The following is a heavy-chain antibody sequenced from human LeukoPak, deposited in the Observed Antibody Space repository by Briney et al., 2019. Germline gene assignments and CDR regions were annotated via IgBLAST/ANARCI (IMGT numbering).Heavy chain of an antibody. V-gene: IGHV4-59*01. CDR3: ARAGYSYGSGWFDP. CDR2: IYYSGST. J-gene: IGHJ5*02. Sequence: PSETLSLTCTVSGGSISNYYWSWIRQPPGKGLEWIGYIYYSGSTNYNPSLKSRVTISVDTSKNQFSLKLSSVTAADTAVYYCARAGYSYGSGWFDPWGQGTLVTVSS. CDR1: GGSISNYY. D-gene: IGHD5-18*01.